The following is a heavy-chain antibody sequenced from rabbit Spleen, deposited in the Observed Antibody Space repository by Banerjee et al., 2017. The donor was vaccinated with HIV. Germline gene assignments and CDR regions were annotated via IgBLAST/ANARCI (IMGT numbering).Heavy chain of an antibody. D-gene: IGHD1-1*01. CDR3: ARNPYGSSISI. J-gene: IGHJ2*01. Sequence: QEQLVESGGGLVQPEGSLTLTCKASGFSFGDRDVMCWVRQAPGKGLEWIACINAVTGKPVYATWAKGRFTISKTSSTTVTLQMTSLTAADTATHFCARNPYGSSISIWGPGTLVTVS. CDR1: GFSFGDRDV. CDR2: INAVTGKP. V-gene: IGHV1S45*01.